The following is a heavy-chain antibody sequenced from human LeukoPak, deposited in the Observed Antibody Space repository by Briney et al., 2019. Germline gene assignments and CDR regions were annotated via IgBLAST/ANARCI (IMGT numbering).Heavy chain of an antibody. CDR2: ISYDGSNK. CDR3: AGDQNYGDFDY. J-gene: IGHJ4*02. V-gene: IGHV3-30-3*01. D-gene: IGHD4-17*01. Sequence: GGSLRLSCAASGFTFSSYAMHWVRQAPGKGLEWVAVISYDGSNKYYADSVKGRFTISRDNSKNTLYLQMNSLRAEDTAVYYCAGDQNYGDFDYWGQGTLVTVSS. CDR1: GFTFSSYA.